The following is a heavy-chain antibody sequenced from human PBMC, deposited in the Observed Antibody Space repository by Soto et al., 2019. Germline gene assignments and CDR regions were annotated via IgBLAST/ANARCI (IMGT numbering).Heavy chain of an antibody. V-gene: IGHV4-34*01. J-gene: IGHJ6*02. CDR2: IIPTGST. Sequence: QVQLHQRGAGLLKPSETLSLTCAVSGASVSGQYWSWIRQPPGKGLEWVGEIIPTGSTTYNPSFKRRLSSSLDTSKNHFALHLTSVRVADTAVYYCARGGISMAWNYYCFEMDVWGQGTTVTVSS. CDR3: ARGGISMAWNYYCFEMDV. D-gene: IGHD2-8*01. CDR1: GASVSGQY.